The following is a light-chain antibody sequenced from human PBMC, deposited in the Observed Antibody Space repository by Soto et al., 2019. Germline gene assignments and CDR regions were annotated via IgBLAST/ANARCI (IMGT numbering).Light chain of an antibody. CDR1: QTISSW. V-gene: IGKV1-5*03. CDR2: KAS. CDR3: QQYGRT. J-gene: IGKJ1*01. Sequence: DIQRTHSPSTLSGSVGDRVTITCRASQTISSWLAWYQQKPGKAPKLLIYKASTLKSGVPSRFSGSGSGTEFTLTISRLEPEDFAVYYCQQYGRTFGQGTKVDIK.